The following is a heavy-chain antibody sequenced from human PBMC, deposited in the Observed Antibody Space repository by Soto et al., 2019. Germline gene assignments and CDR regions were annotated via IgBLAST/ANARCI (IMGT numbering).Heavy chain of an antibody. CDR1: GFTFSSYD. Sequence: PGGSLRLSCAASGFTFSSYDMHWVRQATGKGLEWVSAIGTAGDTYYPGSVKGRFTISRENAKNSSYLQMNSLRAEDTAVYYCARDFRPYYYDSSGYLDYWGQGTLVTVSA. CDR3: ARDFRPYYYDSSGYLDY. D-gene: IGHD3-22*01. J-gene: IGHJ4*02. V-gene: IGHV3-13*01. CDR2: IGTAGDT.